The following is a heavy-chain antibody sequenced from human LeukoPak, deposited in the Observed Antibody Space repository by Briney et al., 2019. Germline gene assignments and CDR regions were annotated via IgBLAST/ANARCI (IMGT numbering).Heavy chain of an antibody. J-gene: IGHJ4*02. V-gene: IGHV1-2*02. CDR1: GYTFTGRY. CDR2: ISPKSGDT. Sequence: GASVYVSCKASGYTFTGRYIHGMRQAPGQGLEWMGWISPKSGDTQYAQKFQGRVTMTRDTSISTAYMEVNRLTSDDTAVYYCTREDYWGQGTLVTVSS. CDR3: TREDY.